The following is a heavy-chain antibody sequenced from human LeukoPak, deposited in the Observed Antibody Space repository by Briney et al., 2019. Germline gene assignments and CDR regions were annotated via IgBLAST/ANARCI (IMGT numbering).Heavy chain of an antibody. V-gene: IGHV4-59*01. J-gene: IGHJ4*02. CDR1: GGSISSYY. CDR2: IYYSGST. D-gene: IGHD3-22*01. Sequence: SETLSLTCTVSGGSISSYYWSWIRQPPGKGLEWIGYIYYSGSTNYNPSLKSPVTISVDTSKNQFSLKLSSVTAADTAVYYCARMYYYDSSGYYYGRPYYFDYWGQGTLVTVSS. CDR3: ARMYYYDSSGYYYGRPYYFDY.